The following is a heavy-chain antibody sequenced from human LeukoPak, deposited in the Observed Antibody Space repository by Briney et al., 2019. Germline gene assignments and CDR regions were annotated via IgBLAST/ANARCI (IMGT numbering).Heavy chain of an antibody. CDR1: GFTFSNYW. CDR2: SNGDGSDT. D-gene: IGHD2-21*02. CDR3: ARTERGGFFDY. Sequence: GGSLRLSCAASGFTFSNYWMHWVRQVPGKGLMWVSRSNGDGSDTTYADSVKGRFTISRDNRKNTLYLQMNSLRVEDTAVYYCARTERGGFFDYWGQGALVTVPS. V-gene: IGHV3-74*01. J-gene: IGHJ4*02.